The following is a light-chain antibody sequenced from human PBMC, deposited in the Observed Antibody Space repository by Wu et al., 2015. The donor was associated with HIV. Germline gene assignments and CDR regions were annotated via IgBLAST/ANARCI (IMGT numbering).Light chain of an antibody. Sequence: EIVMTQSPATLSVSPGERVTLSCRASQSVNNKLAWYQQKPGQAPRLVIQGASTRATSIPARFTGSGSGTEFTLTISSLQSEDFAVYYCQQYNFWPTFGGGTKVEIK. J-gene: IGKJ4*01. CDR3: QQYNFWPT. CDR1: QSVNNK. V-gene: IGKV3-15*01. CDR2: GAS.